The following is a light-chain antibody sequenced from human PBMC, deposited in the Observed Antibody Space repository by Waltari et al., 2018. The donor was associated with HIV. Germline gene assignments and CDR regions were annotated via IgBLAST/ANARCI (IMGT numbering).Light chain of an antibody. CDR2: DAS. V-gene: IGKV1-33*01. Sequence: DIQMTQSPSSLSASVGDRVTITCQASQDISNYLNWYQQKPGKAPKLLIYDASNLETWVPSRFSGSGSGTDFTFTISSLQPEDIATYYCQQYDNPWTFGQGTKVEIK. CDR1: QDISNY. CDR3: QQYDNPWT. J-gene: IGKJ1*01.